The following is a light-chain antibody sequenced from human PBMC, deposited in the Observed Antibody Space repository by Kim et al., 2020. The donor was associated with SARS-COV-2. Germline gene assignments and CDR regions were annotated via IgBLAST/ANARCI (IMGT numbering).Light chain of an antibody. V-gene: IGKV1-33*01. CDR2: DAA. CDR1: QDINNY. J-gene: IGKJ2*01. CDR3: QQFDNPLYT. Sequence: DIQMTQSPSSLSAFVGDRVTITCQVSQDINNYLNWYKQKVGKAPNLLIYDAAKLKSGVPSRFSGSGSGTNFSFTISSLQPEDVATYYCQQFDNPLYTFGQGTKLEI.